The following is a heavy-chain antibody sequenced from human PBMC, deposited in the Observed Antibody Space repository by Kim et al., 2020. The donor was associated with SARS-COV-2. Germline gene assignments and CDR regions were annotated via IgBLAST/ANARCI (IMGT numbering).Heavy chain of an antibody. CDR1: GYTLTELS. D-gene: IGHD6-19*01. V-gene: IGHV1-24*01. Sequence: AAVKVSCKVSGYTLTELSMHWVRQAPGKGLEWMGGFDPEDGETIYAQKFQGRVTMTEDTSTDTAYMELSSLRSEDTAVYYCATDGLRIAVAGTWDYWGQGTLVTVSS. CDR2: FDPEDGET. CDR3: ATDGLRIAVAGTWDY. J-gene: IGHJ4*02.